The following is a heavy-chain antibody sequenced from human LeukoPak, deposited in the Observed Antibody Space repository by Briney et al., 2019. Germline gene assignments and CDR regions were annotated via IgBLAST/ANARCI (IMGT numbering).Heavy chain of an antibody. Sequence: GGSLRLSCAASGFTFSSYAMSWVRQAPGKGLEWVSSISASGGTTYYADSVKGRFTISRDTSKNTLYLQMNRLRAEDTAVYYCAKDRPLNWGYYFDYWGQGTLVTVSS. CDR3: AKDRPLNWGYYFDY. CDR1: GFTFSSYA. J-gene: IGHJ4*02. D-gene: IGHD7-27*01. CDR2: ISASGGTT. V-gene: IGHV3-23*01.